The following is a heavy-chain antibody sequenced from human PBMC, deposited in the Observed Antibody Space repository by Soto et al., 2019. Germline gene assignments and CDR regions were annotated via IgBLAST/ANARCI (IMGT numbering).Heavy chain of an antibody. Sequence: DVQLVESGGGLIQPGGSLRLSCAAFGLTVSGKKYMAWVRQAPGKGLEWVSGVYDTDGTYYEDSVKGRFTSSRDSSKTIVYLQRNSLRPDDTAVYYCASRRLQEHAYDIWGLGTTVTVSS. CDR1: GLTVSGKKY. J-gene: IGHJ3*02. CDR3: ASRRLQEHAYDI. CDR2: VYDTDGT. V-gene: IGHV3-53*01. D-gene: IGHD4-4*01.